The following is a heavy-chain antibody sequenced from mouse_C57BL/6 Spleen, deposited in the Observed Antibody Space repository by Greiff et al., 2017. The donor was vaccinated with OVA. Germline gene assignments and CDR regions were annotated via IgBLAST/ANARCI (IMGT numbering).Heavy chain of an antibody. Sequence: QVQLQQPGAELVRPGSSVKLSCKASGYTFTSYWMHWVKQRPIQGLEWIGNIDPSDSETHYNQKFKDKATLTVDKSSSTAYMQLSSLTAEDAAVYYYAREEDERGAMDYWGQGTSVTVSS. J-gene: IGHJ4*01. CDR1: GYTFTSYW. V-gene: IGHV1-52*01. CDR2: IDPSDSET. CDR3: AREEDERGAMDY.